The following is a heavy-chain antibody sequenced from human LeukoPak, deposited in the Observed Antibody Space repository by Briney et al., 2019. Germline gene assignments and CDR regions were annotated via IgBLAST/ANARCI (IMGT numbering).Heavy chain of an antibody. V-gene: IGHV4-59*12. CDR2: IYYSGST. CDR3: ARASGYYDFWSGYYNSHIGAFDI. D-gene: IGHD3-3*01. J-gene: IGHJ3*02. Sequence: PSETLSLTCTVSGGSISSYYWSWIRQPPGKGLEWIGYIYYSGSTYYNPSLKSRVTISVDTSKNQFSLKLSSVTAADTAVYYCARASGYYDFWSGYYNSHIGAFDIWGQGTMVTVSS. CDR1: GGSISSYY.